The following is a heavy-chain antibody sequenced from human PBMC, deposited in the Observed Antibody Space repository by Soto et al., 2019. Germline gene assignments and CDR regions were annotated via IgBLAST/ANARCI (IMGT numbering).Heavy chain of an antibody. CDR2: IYYSGST. CDR1: GGSISSSSYY. D-gene: IGHD2-2*01. CDR3: ARHPSPKMSTHYFDY. Sequence: PSETLSLTCTVSGGSISSSSYYRGWIRQPPGKGLEWIGSIYYSGSTYYNPSLKSRVTISVGTSKNQFSLKLSSVTAADTAVYYCARHPSPKMSTHYFDYWGQGTLVTVSS. V-gene: IGHV4-39*01. J-gene: IGHJ4*02.